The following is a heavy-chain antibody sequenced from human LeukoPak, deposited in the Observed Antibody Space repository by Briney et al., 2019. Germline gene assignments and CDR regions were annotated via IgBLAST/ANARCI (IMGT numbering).Heavy chain of an antibody. J-gene: IGHJ4*02. CDR1: GGSISSYY. D-gene: IGHD3-16*02. CDR3: ARMGTGYDYVWGSYRHPKTPFDY. Sequence: SETLSLTCTVSGGSISSYYWSWIRQPPGKGLEWIGEINHSGSTNYNPSLKSRVTISVDTSKNQFSLKLSSVTAADTAVYYCARMGTGYDYVWGSYRHPKTPFDYWGQGTLVTVSS. CDR2: INHSGST. V-gene: IGHV4-34*01.